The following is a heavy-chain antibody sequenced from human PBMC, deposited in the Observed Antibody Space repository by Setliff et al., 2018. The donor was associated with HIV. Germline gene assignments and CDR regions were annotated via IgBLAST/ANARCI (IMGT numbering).Heavy chain of an antibody. CDR2: IYPGDSDT. V-gene: IGHV5-51*01. Sequence: GESLKISCKGSGYSFTSYWIAWLRQMPGKGLECMGIIYPGDSDTRYSPSFQGQVTISGDKSTSTAYLQWSSLKSSDTAMYYCARHGQYGSGSYYNRPFDFWGQGTLGTVS. D-gene: IGHD3-10*01. J-gene: IGHJ4*02. CDR1: GYSFTSYW. CDR3: ARHGQYGSGSYYNRPFDF.